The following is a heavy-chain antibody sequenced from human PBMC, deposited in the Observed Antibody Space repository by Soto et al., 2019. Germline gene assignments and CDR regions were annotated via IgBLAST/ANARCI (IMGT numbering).Heavy chain of an antibody. CDR1: GYTFTSYG. D-gene: IGHD6-6*01. CDR2: ISAYNGNT. V-gene: IGHV1-18*01. CDR3: ARDPREYSSSLGGAFDI. Sequence: VKVSCKASGYTFTSYGISWVRQAPGQGLEWMGWISAYNGNTNYAQKLQGRVTMTTDTSTSTAYMELRSLRSDDTAVYYCARDPREYSSSLGGAFDIWGQGTMVTVSS. J-gene: IGHJ3*02.